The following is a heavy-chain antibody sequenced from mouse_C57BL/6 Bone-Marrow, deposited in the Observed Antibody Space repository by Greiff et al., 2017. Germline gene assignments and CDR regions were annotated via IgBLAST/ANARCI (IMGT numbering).Heavy chain of an antibody. Sequence: EVQRVESGGGLVQPGGSLKLSCAASGFTFSDYYMYWVRQTPEKRLERVAYISNGGGSTYYPDTVKGRFTISRDNAKNTLYLQMSRLKSEDTAMYYCARRGDNYYGSSYEAMDYWGQGTSVTVSS. CDR2: ISNGGGST. V-gene: IGHV5-12*01. D-gene: IGHD1-1*01. CDR1: GFTFSDYY. CDR3: ARRGDNYYGSSYEAMDY. J-gene: IGHJ4*01.